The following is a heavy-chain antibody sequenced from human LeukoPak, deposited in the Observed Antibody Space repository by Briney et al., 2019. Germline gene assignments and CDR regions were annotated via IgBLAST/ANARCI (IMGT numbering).Heavy chain of an antibody. V-gene: IGHV1-18*01. CDR2: ISAYNGNT. J-gene: IGHJ6*02. CDR3: ARDPKLPGYYGMDV. D-gene: IGHD4-23*01. CDR1: GYTFTSYG. Sequence: GASVKVSCKASGYTFTSYGISWVRQAPGQGLGWMGWISAYNGNTNYAQKLQGRVTMTTDTSTSTAYTELRSLRSDDTAVYYCARDPKLPGYYGMDVWGQGTTVTVSS.